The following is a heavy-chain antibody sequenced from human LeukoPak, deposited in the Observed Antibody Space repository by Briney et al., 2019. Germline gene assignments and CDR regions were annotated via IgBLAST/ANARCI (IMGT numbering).Heavy chain of an antibody. CDR2: ISSGNHM. CDR1: GSTFTSYA. V-gene: IGHV3-69-1*01. J-gene: IGHJ5*02. Sequence: AGGSLRLSCVASGSTFTSYAMNWVRQAPGKGLEGVSSISSGNHMYYADSVKGRFTISRDNAKNSLFLQMNSLRGEDTAVYYCAREDCSNVRCYGASDAWGQGTLVTVSS. D-gene: IGHD2-2*01. CDR3: AREDCSNVRCYGASDA.